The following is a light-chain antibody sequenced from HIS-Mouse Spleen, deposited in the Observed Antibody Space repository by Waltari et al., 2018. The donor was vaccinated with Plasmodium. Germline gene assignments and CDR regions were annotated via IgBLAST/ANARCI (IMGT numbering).Light chain of an antibody. Sequence: SYELTQPSSVSVSPGQTARITCSGDVLAKKYARGFQQKPGQAPGLVIYKDSERPSGVPELFSGSSSGTTVTLSVSGAQVEYESDYYSYSAADNNRVFGGGTKLTVL. J-gene: IGLJ3*02. CDR2: KDS. V-gene: IGLV3-27*01. CDR3: YSAADNNRV. CDR1: VLAKKY.